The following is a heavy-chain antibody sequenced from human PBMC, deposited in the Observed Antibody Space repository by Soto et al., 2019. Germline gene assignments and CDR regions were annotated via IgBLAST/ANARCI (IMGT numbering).Heavy chain of an antibody. Sequence: ASVKVSCKASGYTFFTYDISWVRQAPGQGLEWMGWISTYSGDTKYVQKFQGRVTMTTDTSTTTAYLELRSLRSDDTAVYYCARHHGPTTSENWFDPWGKGTLVTVSS. V-gene: IGHV1-18*01. CDR2: ISTYSGDT. D-gene: IGHD5-12*01. CDR1: GYTFFTYD. J-gene: IGHJ5*02. CDR3: ARHHGPTTSENWFDP.